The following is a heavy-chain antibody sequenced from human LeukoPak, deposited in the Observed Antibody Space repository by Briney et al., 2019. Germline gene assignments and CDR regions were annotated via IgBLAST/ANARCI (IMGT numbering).Heavy chain of an antibody. D-gene: IGHD3-22*01. CDR2: ISAYNGNT. Sequence: ASVKVSCKASGYTFTSYGISWVRQAPGQGLEWMGWISAYNGNTNYAQKLQGRVTMTTDTSTSTAYMELSSLRSEDTAVYYCASPQVAYYYDSSGSGMDVWGQGTTVTVSS. V-gene: IGHV1-18*01. J-gene: IGHJ6*02. CDR3: ASPQVAYYYDSSGSGMDV. CDR1: GYTFTSYG.